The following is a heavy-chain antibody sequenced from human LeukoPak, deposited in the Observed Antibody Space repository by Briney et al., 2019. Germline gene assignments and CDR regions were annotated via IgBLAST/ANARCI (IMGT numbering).Heavy chain of an antibody. J-gene: IGHJ5*02. V-gene: IGHV4-34*01. CDR1: GGSFSGYY. CDR2: INHSGST. Sequence: SETLSLTCAVYGGSFSGYYWSWIRQPPGKGLEWIGEINHSGSTNYNPSLKSRVTISVDTSKNQFSLKLSSVTAADTAVYYCARTLITYYYGSGSYGGFGFDPWGQGTLVTVSS. D-gene: IGHD3-10*01. CDR3: ARTLITYYYGSGSYGGFGFDP.